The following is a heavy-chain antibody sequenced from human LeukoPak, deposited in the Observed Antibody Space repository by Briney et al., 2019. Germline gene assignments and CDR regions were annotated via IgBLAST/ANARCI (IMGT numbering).Heavy chain of an antibody. CDR3: ARPSSGSYSSDAFDI. CDR2: INPNSGGT. V-gene: IGHV1-2*02. CDR1: GYTFTGYY. J-gene: IGHJ3*02. D-gene: IGHD1-26*01. Sequence: ASVKVSCKASGYTFTGYYMHWVRQAPGQGLEWMGWINPNSGGTNYAQKFQGRVTMTRDTSISTAYMELSRLRSDDTAMYYCARPSSGSYSSDAFDIWGQGTMVTVSS.